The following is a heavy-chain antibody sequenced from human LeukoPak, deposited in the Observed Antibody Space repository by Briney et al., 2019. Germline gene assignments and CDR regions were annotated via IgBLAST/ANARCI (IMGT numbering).Heavy chain of an antibody. CDR3: AKARYSSGWYYFDY. Sequence: GGSLRLSCAASGFFVSNAWMTWVRQAPGKGLEWVGRIRSKTDGGTTDYAAPVKGRFTISRDDSNNTLYLQMNSLRAEDTAVYYCAKARYSSGWYYFDYWGQGTLVTVSS. CDR2: IRSKTDGGTT. D-gene: IGHD6-19*01. V-gene: IGHV3-15*01. CDR1: GFFVSNAW. J-gene: IGHJ4*02.